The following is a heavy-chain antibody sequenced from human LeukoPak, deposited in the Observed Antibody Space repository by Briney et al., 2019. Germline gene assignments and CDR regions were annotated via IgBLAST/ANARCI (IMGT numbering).Heavy chain of an antibody. CDR2: IYPGDSDT. CDR1: GYRFTSYW. J-gene: IGHJ1*01. Sequence: GESLKISCKGSGYRFTSYWIGWVRQMPGKGLEWMGIIYPGDSDTRYSPSFQGQVTIPADKSISTAYLQWSSLKAPDTAMYYCARRARTGPGETVAEFFKHWSQGTLVTVYS. CDR3: ARRARTGPGETVAEFFKH. V-gene: IGHV5-51*01. D-gene: IGHD3-16*01.